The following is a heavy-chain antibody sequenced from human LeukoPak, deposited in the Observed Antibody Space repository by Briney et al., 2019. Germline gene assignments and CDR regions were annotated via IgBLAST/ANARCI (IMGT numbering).Heavy chain of an antibody. Sequence: SVKVSCKASGGTFSSYAISWVRQAPGQGLEWMGGIIPIFGTANYAQKFQGRVTITTDESTSTAYMELSSLRSEDTAVYYCARGDYSGSSYDYWGQGTPVTVSS. CDR1: GGTFSSYA. D-gene: IGHD1-26*01. CDR2: IIPIFGTA. J-gene: IGHJ4*02. CDR3: ARGDYSGSSYDY. V-gene: IGHV1-69*05.